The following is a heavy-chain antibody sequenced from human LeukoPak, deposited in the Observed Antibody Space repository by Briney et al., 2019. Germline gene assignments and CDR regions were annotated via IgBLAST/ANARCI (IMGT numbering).Heavy chain of an antibody. CDR1: GYTFSSYG. J-gene: IGHJ4*02. D-gene: IGHD3-9*01. V-gene: IGHV1-18*04. CDR2: ISAYNGNT. Sequence: ASVKVSCKASGYTFSSYGISWVRQAPGQGLEWLGWISAYNGNTKYAQKLQGRVTMTTHTSTTTAYMDLRSLRSEDTAVYYCARGYSNILTGRFDYWGQGTLVTVSS. CDR3: ARGYSNILTGRFDY.